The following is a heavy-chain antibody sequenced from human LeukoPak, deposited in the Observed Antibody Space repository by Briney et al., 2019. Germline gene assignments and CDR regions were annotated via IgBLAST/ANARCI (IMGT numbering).Heavy chain of an antibody. CDR2: ITSRSTT. D-gene: IGHD7-27*01. V-gene: IGHV3-23*01. CDR1: GFIFSHYG. Sequence: GSLRLSCAASGFIFSHYGMNWVRQAPGKGLEWVSGITSRSTTYYADSVKGRFTISRDNSKNIVWLQINSPTAEDTATYYCAKDGNWARFENWGQGTLVTVSS. CDR3: AKDGNWARFEN. J-gene: IGHJ4*02.